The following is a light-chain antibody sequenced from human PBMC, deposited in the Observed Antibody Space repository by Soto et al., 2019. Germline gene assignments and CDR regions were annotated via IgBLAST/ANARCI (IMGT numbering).Light chain of an antibody. CDR3: QQRSNWPVT. J-gene: IGKJ1*01. CDR2: DAS. Sequence: EIVLTQSPATLSLSPGERATLSCRASQSVSTYLAWYQQKPGQAPRLLIYDASSRATGIPARFSGSGSGTEFTLTIGSLEPEDFALYYCQQRSNWPVTFGQGTRVEIK. V-gene: IGKV3-11*01. CDR1: QSVSTY.